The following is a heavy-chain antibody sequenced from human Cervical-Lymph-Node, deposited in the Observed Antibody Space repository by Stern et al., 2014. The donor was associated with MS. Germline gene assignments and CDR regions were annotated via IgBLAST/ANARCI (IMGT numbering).Heavy chain of an antibody. CDR3: ARGPYGHYAGEFDY. CDR2: ISYDGSNK. Sequence: QVQLVQSGGGVVQPGRSLRLSCAASGFTFSSHAMHWVRQAPGKGLEWVAVISYDGSNKYYADSVKGRFTISRDNSKNTLYVQMNSLRTEETAVYYCARGPYGHYAGEFDYWGQGTLVTVSS. V-gene: IGHV3-30-3*01. CDR1: GFTFSSHA. J-gene: IGHJ4*02. D-gene: IGHD4-17*01.